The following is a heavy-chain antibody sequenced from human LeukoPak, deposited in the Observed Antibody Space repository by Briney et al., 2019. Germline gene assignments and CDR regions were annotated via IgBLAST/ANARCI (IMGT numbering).Heavy chain of an antibody. J-gene: IGHJ4*02. CDR1: GGTFSSYA. CDR2: IIPILGIA. V-gene: IGHV1-69*04. D-gene: IGHD3-22*01. CDR3: AIEEAKAYYYDSSGSIDY. Sequence: ASVKVSCKASGGTFSSYAISWVRQAPGQGLEWMGRIIPILGIANYAQKFQGRVTITADKSTSTAYMELSSLRSEDTAVYFCAIEEAKAYYYDSSGSIDYWGQGTLVTVSS.